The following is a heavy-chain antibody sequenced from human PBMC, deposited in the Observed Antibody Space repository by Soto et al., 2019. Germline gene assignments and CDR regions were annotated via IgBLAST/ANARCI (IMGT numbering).Heavy chain of an antibody. J-gene: IGHJ6*02. CDR2: IYPWYSDP. D-gene: IGHD6-19*01. Sequence: LVESLNISCKGSGYSFTSYWIGWVRQMPGKGLEWVGIIYPWYSDPRYGPSLQAQRNISPDKPITTAYHPCRSLKASHAAIYYWARVSRPCIAVAGTTGDLYYYYYSMDVWGQGTTVTVSS. CDR1: GYSFTSYW. CDR3: ARVSRPCIAVAGTTGDLYYYYYSMDV. V-gene: IGHV5-51*01.